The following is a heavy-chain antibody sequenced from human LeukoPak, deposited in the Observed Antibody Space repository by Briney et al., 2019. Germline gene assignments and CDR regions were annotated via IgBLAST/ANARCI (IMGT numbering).Heavy chain of an antibody. CDR1: GFTFSTYS. CDR3: AREYSSSSGRSFDY. Sequence: GGSLRLSCAASGFTFSTYSMNWVRQAPGKGLEWVSYISSSTTNMYYADSVKGRFTFSRDNAKNSLYLQMNSLRAEDTAVYYCAREYSSSSGRSFDYWGQGTLVTVSS. V-gene: IGHV3-48*01. J-gene: IGHJ4*02. D-gene: IGHD6-6*01. CDR2: ISSSTTNM.